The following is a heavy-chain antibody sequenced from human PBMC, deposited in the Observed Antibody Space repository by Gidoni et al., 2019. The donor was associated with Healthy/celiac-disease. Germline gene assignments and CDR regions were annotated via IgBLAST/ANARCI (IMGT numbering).Heavy chain of an antibody. Sequence: EVQRVEAGGGLVKPGGSGRLACAAAGFPFRNAWMGWVRQAPGKGLEWVGRIKSKTDGGTTDYAATVKGRFTISRDDSKNTLYLQMNSLKTEDTAVYYCTTEGVNIVATQLPGFYWGQGTLVTVSS. J-gene: IGHJ4*02. CDR3: TTEGVNIVATQLPGFY. CDR1: GFPFRNAW. D-gene: IGHD5-12*01. V-gene: IGHV3-15*01. CDR2: IKSKTDGGTT.